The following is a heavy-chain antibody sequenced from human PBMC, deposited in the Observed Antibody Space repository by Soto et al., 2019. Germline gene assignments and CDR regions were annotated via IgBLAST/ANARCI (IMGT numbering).Heavy chain of an antibody. CDR2: LSGSGSTT. CDR3: AKASKGYTGYDLDY. J-gene: IGHJ4*02. CDR1: GFSFGGYG. D-gene: IGHD5-12*01. Sequence: EVQLLESGGDLVQPGGSLRLSCAASGFSFGGYGMSWVRQAPGKGLEWVSALSGSGSTTYYADSVRGRFIISRDNSRDTLFLQMNSLRAEDTAVYFCAKASKGYTGYDLDYWCQGTVVTVSP. V-gene: IGHV3-23*01.